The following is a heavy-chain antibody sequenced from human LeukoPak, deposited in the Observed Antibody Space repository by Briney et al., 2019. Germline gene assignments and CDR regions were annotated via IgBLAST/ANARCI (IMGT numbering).Heavy chain of an antibody. CDR2: IKQDGSEK. CDR1: GFTFSSYW. J-gene: IGHJ3*02. CDR3: ARDRAKTYYYDSSGYYYAFDI. V-gene: IGHV3-7*01. Sequence: SGGSLRLSCAAPGFTFSSYWMSWVRQAPGKGLEWVANIKQDGSEKYYVDSVKGRFTISRDNAKNSLYLQMNSLRAEDTAVYYCARDRAKTYYYDSSGYYYAFDIWGQGTMVTVSS. D-gene: IGHD3-22*01.